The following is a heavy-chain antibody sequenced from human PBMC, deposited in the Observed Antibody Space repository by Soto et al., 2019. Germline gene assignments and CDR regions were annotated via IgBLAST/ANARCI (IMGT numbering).Heavy chain of an antibody. Sequence: PSETLSLTCAVYGGSFSGYYLTWIRQPPGQGLEWIGEINHSGSTNYNPSLKSRVTISLDISKNQFSLRLTSVTAADTAVYYCARSSSNLILRTSYYFDSWGQGTLVTVSS. J-gene: IGHJ4*02. CDR2: INHSGST. V-gene: IGHV4-34*01. D-gene: IGHD2-21*01. CDR3: ARSSSNLILRTSYYFDS. CDR1: GGSFSGYY.